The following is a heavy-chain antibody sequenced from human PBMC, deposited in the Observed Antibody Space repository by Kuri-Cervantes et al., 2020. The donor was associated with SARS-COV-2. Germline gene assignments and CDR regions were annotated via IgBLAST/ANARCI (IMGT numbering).Heavy chain of an antibody. V-gene: IGHV3-30*04. J-gene: IGHJ5*02. CDR2: ISYDGSNK. CDR1: GFTFSSYA. CDR3: ARDVGGRFDP. D-gene: IGHD3-10*01. Sequence: GGSLRLSCAASGFTFSSYAMHWVRQAPGKGLEWVAVISYDGSNKYYADSVKGRFTISRDNSKNTLYLQMNSLRAGDTAVYYCARDVGGRFDPWGQGTLVTVSS.